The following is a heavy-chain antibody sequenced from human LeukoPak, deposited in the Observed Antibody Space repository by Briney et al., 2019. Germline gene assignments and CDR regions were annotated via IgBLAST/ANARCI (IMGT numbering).Heavy chain of an antibody. D-gene: IGHD6-19*01. V-gene: IGHV3-9*01. Sequence: PGRSLRLSCLASGFTFDDYAMHWVRPAPGKGLAWVSGISWNSGSIGYADSVKGRFTISRDNAKNSLYLQMNSLRAEDTALYYCAKDKGSSGWDFDYWGQGTLVTVSS. J-gene: IGHJ4*02. CDR1: GFTFDDYA. CDR3: AKDKGSSGWDFDY. CDR2: ISWNSGSI.